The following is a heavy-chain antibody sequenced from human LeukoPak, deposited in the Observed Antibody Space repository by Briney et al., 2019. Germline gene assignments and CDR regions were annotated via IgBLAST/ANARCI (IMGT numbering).Heavy chain of an antibody. Sequence: PGGSLRLSCVASGFTFSNYAMSWVRQAPGKGLELVSTISGNGGSTYYADSVKGRFTISRDNSKNTVYLQMNSLRAEDTAVYYCAKRIAATSFDYWGQGTLVTVSS. V-gene: IGHV3-23*01. D-gene: IGHD6-13*01. CDR3: AKRIAATSFDY. CDR2: ISGNGGST. J-gene: IGHJ4*02. CDR1: GFTFSNYA.